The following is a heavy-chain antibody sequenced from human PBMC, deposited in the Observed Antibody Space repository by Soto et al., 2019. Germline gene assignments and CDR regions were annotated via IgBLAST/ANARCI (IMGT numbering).Heavy chain of an antibody. CDR1: GFTFSSYS. Sequence: EVQLVESGGGLVQPGGSLRLSCAASGFTFSSYSMNWVRQAPGKGLEWVSYISSSSSTIYYADSVKGRFTISRDNAKSSLYLQMNSLRAADTAVYYCAGEAAYLNWFDPWGQGTLVTVSS. D-gene: IGHD6-25*01. V-gene: IGHV3-48*01. CDR2: ISSSSSTI. J-gene: IGHJ5*02. CDR3: AGEAAYLNWFDP.